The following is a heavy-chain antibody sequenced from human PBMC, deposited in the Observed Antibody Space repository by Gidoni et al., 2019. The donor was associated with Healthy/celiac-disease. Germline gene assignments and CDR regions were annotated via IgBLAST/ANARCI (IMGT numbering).Heavy chain of an antibody. V-gene: IGHV2-5*01. D-gene: IGHD3-3*01. CDR1: GFSLSTSGVG. Sequence: QITLKESGPTLVKPTQTLTLTCTFSGFSLSTSGVGVGWIRQPPGKALEWLALIYWNDDKRYSPSLKSRLTITKDTSKNQVVLTMTNMDPVDTATYYCAHLTYDFWSGTLNWFDPWGQGTLVTVSS. CDR2: IYWNDDK. CDR3: AHLTYDFWSGTLNWFDP. J-gene: IGHJ5*02.